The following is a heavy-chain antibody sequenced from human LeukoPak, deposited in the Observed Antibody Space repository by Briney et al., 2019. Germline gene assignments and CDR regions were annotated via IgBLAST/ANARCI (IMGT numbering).Heavy chain of an antibody. CDR3: ARGGGLDV. Sequence: GGSLRLSCAASGFTFSSYWMNWARHAPGKGLEWVASINHNGNVNYYVDSVKGRFTISRDNAKNSLYLQMSNLRAEDTAVYFCARGGGLDVWGQGATVTVSS. D-gene: IGHD3-16*01. CDR2: INHNGNVN. CDR1: GFTFSSYW. J-gene: IGHJ6*02. V-gene: IGHV3-7*03.